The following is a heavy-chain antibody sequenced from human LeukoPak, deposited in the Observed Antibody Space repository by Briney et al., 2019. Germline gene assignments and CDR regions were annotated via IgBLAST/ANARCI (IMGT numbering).Heavy chain of an antibody. D-gene: IGHD3-10*01. V-gene: IGHV4-30-4*08. CDR2: IYYSGST. Sequence: SQTLSLTCTVSVDSISSGGYYWNWVRQPPGKGLGWIGYIYYSGSTYYNPSLESRVTISTDKSKNQFSLKLSSVTAADTAVYYCARLSGSYYYNYMDVWGKGTTVTVSS. CDR1: VDSISSGGYY. J-gene: IGHJ6*03. CDR3: ARLSGSYYYNYMDV.